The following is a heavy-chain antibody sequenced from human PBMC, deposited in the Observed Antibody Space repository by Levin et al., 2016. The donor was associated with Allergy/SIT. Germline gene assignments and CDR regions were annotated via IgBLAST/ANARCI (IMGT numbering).Heavy chain of an antibody. CDR2: IGTAGDT. J-gene: IGHJ4*02. Sequence: GGSLRLSCAASGFTFSSYDMHWVRQATGKGLEWVSAIGTAGDTYYPGSVKGRFTISRENAKNSLYLQMNSLRAGDTAVYYCARDSSGYYEFDYWGQGTLVTVSS. CDR1: GFTFSSYD. D-gene: IGHD3-22*01. V-gene: IGHV3-13*04. CDR3: ARDSSGYYEFDY.